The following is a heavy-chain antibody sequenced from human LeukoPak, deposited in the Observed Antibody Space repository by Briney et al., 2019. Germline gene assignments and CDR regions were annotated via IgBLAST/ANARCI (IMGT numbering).Heavy chain of an antibody. J-gene: IGHJ4*02. Sequence: GGSLRLSCAASGFTFSSYWMHWVRQAPGKGLVWVSRINTDGSSTSYADSVKGRFTISRDNAKNPLYLQMNSLRAEDTAVYYCARVFYCSGGSCYSGPFDYWGQGTLVTVSS. D-gene: IGHD2-15*01. CDR1: GFTFSSYW. CDR3: ARVFYCSGGSCYSGPFDY. V-gene: IGHV3-74*01. CDR2: INTDGSST.